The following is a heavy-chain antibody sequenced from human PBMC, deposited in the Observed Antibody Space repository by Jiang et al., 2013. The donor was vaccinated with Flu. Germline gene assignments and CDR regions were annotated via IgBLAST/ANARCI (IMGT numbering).Heavy chain of an antibody. CDR3: ALRDWIFGVVKSYYYYGMDV. D-gene: IGHD3-3*01. V-gene: IGHV3-11*01. CDR2: ISSSGSTI. CDR1: GFTFSDYY. Sequence: VQLLESGGGLVKPGGSLRLSCAASGFTFSDYYMSWIRQAPGKGLEWVSYISSSGSTIYYADSVKGRFTISRDNAKNSLYLQMNSLRAEDTAVYYCALRDWIFGVVKSYYYYGMDVWGQGTTVTVSS. J-gene: IGHJ6*02.